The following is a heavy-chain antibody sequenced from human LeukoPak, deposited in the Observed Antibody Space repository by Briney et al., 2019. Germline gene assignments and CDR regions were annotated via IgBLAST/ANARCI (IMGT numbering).Heavy chain of an antibody. V-gene: IGHV3-23*01. D-gene: IGHD6-19*01. Sequence: PGGSVRLSCAASGFTFSSYAMSWVRQAPGKGLEWVSAISGSGGSTYYADSVKGRFTISRDNSKNTLYLQMNSLRAEDTAVYYCAKAVAGTVWIDYWGQGTLVTVSS. J-gene: IGHJ4*02. CDR3: AKAVAGTVWIDY. CDR2: ISGSGGST. CDR1: GFTFSSYA.